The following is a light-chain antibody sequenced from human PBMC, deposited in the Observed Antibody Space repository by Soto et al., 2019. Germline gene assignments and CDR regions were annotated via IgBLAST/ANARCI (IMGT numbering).Light chain of an antibody. CDR3: MQDRHWPQT. CDR2: KVS. Sequence: DVVMTQSPLSLPVTLGQPASISCRSSQSLVYSDGNTYLNWFQQRPGQSPRRLIYKVSNRDSGVPDRFSGSGSGTDFTLEISRVEAEDVGVYYCMQDRHWPQTVGQGTKLEIK. V-gene: IGKV2-30*01. J-gene: IGKJ2*01. CDR1: QSLVYSDGNTY.